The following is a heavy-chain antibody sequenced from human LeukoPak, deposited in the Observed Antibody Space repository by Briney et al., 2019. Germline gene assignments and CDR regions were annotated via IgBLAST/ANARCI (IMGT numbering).Heavy chain of an antibody. CDR2: FDPEDGET. CDR1: GYTLTELS. D-gene: IGHD3-3*01. J-gene: IGHJ3*02. CDR3: ARRSFTTYYDFWSGYDDAFDI. Sequence: ASVRVSCKVSGYTLTELSMHWVRQAPGKGLEWMGGFDPEDGETIYAQKFQGRVTMTEDTSTDTAYMELRSLRSDDTAVYYCARRSFTTYYDFWSGYDDAFDIWGQGTMVTVSS. V-gene: IGHV1-24*01.